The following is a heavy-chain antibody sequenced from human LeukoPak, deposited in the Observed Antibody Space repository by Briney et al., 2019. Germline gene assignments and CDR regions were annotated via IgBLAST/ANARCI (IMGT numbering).Heavy chain of an antibody. CDR3: AKVYFRSVSGPPSR. J-gene: IGHJ4*02. D-gene: IGHD2-8*01. CDR1: GFTFSSYT. V-gene: IGHV3-21*01. CDR2: ISGSSYYI. Sequence: SGGSLRLSCAASGFTFSSYTINWVRQAPGKGLEWVSSISGSSYYIYYADSVRGRFTISRDNAKNSVYLQMNSLRAEDTAVYYCAKVYFRSVSGPPSRWSQGTLVTVSS.